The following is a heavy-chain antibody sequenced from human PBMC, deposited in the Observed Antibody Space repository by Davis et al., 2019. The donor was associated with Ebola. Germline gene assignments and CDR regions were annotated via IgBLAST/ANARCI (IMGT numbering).Heavy chain of an antibody. Sequence: GESLKISCAASGFTFSSYAMSWVRQAPGKGLEWVSSFRDSDGSTYYAESVKGRFTISRDNSKNTLYLQMNSLRAEDTAVYYCAKVSRYAIFGVVIIGGIDYWGQGTLVTVSS. D-gene: IGHD3-3*01. CDR2: FRDSDGST. CDR3: AKVSRYAIFGVVIIGGIDY. J-gene: IGHJ4*02. V-gene: IGHV3-23*01. CDR1: GFTFSSYA.